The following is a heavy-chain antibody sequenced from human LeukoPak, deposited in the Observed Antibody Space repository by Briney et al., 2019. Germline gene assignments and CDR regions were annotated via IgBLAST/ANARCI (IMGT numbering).Heavy chain of an antibody. CDR2: INHSGST. CDR1: GGSFSGYY. J-gene: IGHJ4*02. CDR3: ARPRDSGLYGDFDY. D-gene: IGHD4-17*01. Sequence: PSQTLSLTCAVYGGSFSGYYWSWIRQPPGEGLEWIGEINHSGSTNYNPSLKSRVTISVDTSKNQFSLKLSSVTAADTAVYYCARPRDSGLYGDFDYWGQGTLVTVSS. V-gene: IGHV4-34*01.